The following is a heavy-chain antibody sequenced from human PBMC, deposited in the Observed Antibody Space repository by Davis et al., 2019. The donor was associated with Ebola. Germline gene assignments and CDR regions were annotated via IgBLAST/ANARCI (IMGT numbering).Heavy chain of an antibody. J-gene: IGHJ6*02. CDR1: GFTFSGSA. CDR3: TRRVEAYCSSTSCYGLQYYYYGMDV. Sequence: GGSLRLSCAASGFTFSGSAMHWVRQASGKGLEWVGRIRSKANSYATAYAASVKGRFTISRDDSKNTAYLQMNSLKTEDTAVYYCTRRVEAYCSSTSCYGLQYYYYGMDVWGQGTTVTVSS. CDR2: IRSKANSYAT. D-gene: IGHD2-2*01. V-gene: IGHV3-73*01.